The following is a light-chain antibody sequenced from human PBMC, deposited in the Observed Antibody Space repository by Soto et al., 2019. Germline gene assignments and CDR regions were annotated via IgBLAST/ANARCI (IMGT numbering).Light chain of an antibody. Sequence: EIVLTQSPGTLSLSPGERATLSCRASQSVSSSYLAWYQQKPGQAPRLLIHGASTRATGIPDRFSGTGSGTDFTLTIGGLEPEDFAVYYCQQCRGSRTFGQGTKVDIK. CDR2: GAS. J-gene: IGKJ1*01. CDR3: QQCRGSRT. V-gene: IGKV3-20*01. CDR1: QSVSSSY.